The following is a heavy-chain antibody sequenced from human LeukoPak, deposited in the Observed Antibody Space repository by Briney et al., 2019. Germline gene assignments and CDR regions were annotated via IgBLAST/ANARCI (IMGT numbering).Heavy chain of an antibody. CDR2: INHSGST. Sequence: SETLSLTCAVYGESFSGYYWSWIRQPPGKGLEWIGEINHSGSTNYNPSLKSRVTISVDTSKDQFSLKLSSVTAADTAVYYCARVGVRFLEWLRGRYFDLWGRGTLVTVSS. V-gene: IGHV4-34*01. CDR1: GESFSGYY. CDR3: ARVGVRFLEWLRGRYFDL. D-gene: IGHD3-3*01. J-gene: IGHJ2*01.